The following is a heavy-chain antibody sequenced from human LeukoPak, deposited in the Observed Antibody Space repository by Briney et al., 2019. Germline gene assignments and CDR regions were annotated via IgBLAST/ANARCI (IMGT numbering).Heavy chain of an antibody. J-gene: IGHJ3*02. Sequence: GGSLVISCQCPGYTFTSFWINWVRQLPGRGLEWVVRFDPSNSYTNYSPSFQGHVAISFDKSINTPYLPWSGLRAPDTAMYYCARISKVPDAQRYSFDIWGQGTMVTVSS. V-gene: IGHV5-10-1*01. D-gene: IGHD2-2*01. CDR1: GYTFTSFW. CDR3: ARISKVPDAQRYSFDI. CDR2: FDPSNSYT.